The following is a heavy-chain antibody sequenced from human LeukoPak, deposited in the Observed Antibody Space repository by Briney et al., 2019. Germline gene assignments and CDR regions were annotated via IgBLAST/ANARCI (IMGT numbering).Heavy chain of an antibody. CDR3: AKDSGPGSYYPTGDEY. CDR1: GFIFSNYA. Sequence: PGGSLRLSXAASGFIFSNYAMTWVRQAPEKGLKWVSSISDSGGGTHYEDSVKGRFTISRDNSKNTLYLQMNSLRAEDTAIYYCAKDSGPGSYYPTGDEYWGQGILVTVSS. J-gene: IGHJ4*02. V-gene: IGHV3-23*01. D-gene: IGHD3-10*01. CDR2: ISDSGGGT.